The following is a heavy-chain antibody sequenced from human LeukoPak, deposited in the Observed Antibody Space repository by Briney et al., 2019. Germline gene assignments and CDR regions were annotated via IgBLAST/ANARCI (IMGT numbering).Heavy chain of an antibody. CDR1: GFTFDDYG. Sequence: GGSLRLSCAASGFTFDDYGMSWVRQAPGKGLEWVSAISGSGGSTYYADSVKGRFTISRDNSKNTLYLQMNSLRAEDTAVYYCAPFMRFDPWGQGTLVTVSS. CDR3: APFMRFDP. J-gene: IGHJ5*02. V-gene: IGHV3-23*01. D-gene: IGHD2/OR15-2a*01. CDR2: ISGSGGST.